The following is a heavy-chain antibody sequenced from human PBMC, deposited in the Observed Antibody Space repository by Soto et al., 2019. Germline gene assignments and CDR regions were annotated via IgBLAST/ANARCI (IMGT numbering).Heavy chain of an antibody. CDR1: GFNFNRFA. J-gene: IGHJ4*02. CDR2: ISHDGNNE. CDR3: ARDPSTPDWRGPEEH. Sequence: QVHMVESGGGLVQPGRSLRLTCTASGFNFNRFAIHWVRQAPGKGLEWVAVISHDGNNEYVAGPLQGRFASSRDNCQDTVFLQIADVRVEDTAKYDYARDPSTPDWRGPEEHGGLGCLVIVSS. D-gene: IGHD2-2*01. V-gene: IGHV3-30*09.